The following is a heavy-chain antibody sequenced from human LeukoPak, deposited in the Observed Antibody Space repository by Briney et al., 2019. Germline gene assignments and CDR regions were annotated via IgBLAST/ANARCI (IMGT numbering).Heavy chain of an antibody. Sequence: SQTLSLTCAISGDSVSSNSAAWNWIRQSPSRGLEWLGRTYYRSKWYNDYAVSVKSRITINPDTSKNQFSLQLNSVTPEDTAVYYCARDFATLWFGESIYYYYYMDVWGKGTTVTISS. CDR3: ARDFATLWFGESIYYYYYMDV. V-gene: IGHV6-1*01. CDR1: GDSVSSNSAA. J-gene: IGHJ6*03. CDR2: TYYRSKWYN. D-gene: IGHD3-10*01.